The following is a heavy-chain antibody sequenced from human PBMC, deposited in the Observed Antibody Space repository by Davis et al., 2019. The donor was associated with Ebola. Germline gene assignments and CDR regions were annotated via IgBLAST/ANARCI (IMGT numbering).Heavy chain of an antibody. D-gene: IGHD3-10*01. CDR3: TSWFRDLDY. J-gene: IGHJ4*02. V-gene: IGHV3-73*01. CDR2: IRSKANGYAT. CDR1: GFTFSGSA. Sequence: GESLKISCAASGFTFSGSAMHWVRQASGKGLEWVGRIRSKANGYATAYAASVKGRFTISRDDSKNTAYLQMNSLKTEDTAVYYCTSWFRDLDYWGQGTLVTVSS.